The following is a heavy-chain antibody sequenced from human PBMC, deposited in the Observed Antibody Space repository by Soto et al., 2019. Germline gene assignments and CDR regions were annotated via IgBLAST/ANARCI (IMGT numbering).Heavy chain of an antibody. CDR2: ITPSLRET. CDR1: GGTFSTYT. V-gene: IGHV1-69*06. CDR3: GRVPRYSFPTSDSLDQ. D-gene: IGHD5-18*01. J-gene: IGHJ4*02. Sequence: QVHLVQSGTEVRKPGSSVTVSCKVSGGTFSTYTISWVRQAPGQGLQWMGGITPSLRETPYAQNFQGRVFITADISATTAYMPLSDLAPADPAMYYCGRVPRYSFPTSDSLDQWGQGTRITVSS.